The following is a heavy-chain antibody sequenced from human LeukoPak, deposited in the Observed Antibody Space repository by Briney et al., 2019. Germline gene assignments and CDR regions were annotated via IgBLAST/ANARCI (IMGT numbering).Heavy chain of an antibody. CDR2: ISDSGGST. V-gene: IGHV3-23*01. D-gene: IGHD3-10*01. CDR3: AREGFGGSFDY. CDR1: GFTFSSYA. J-gene: IGHJ4*02. Sequence: GSLRLSCAASGFTFSSYAMSWVRQAPGKGLEWVSAISDSGGSTFYPDSVKGRFTISRDNSKNTLYLQMNSLRAEDTALYYCAREGFGGSFDYWGQGTLVTVSS.